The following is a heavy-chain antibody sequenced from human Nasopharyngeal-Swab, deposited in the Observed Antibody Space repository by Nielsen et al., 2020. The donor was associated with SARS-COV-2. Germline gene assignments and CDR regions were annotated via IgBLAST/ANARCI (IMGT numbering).Heavy chain of an antibody. D-gene: IGHD1-26*01. V-gene: IGHV3-23*01. Sequence: GGSLRLSCAASGFTFSSYGMHWVRQAPGKGLEWVSAISGSGGSTYYADSVKGRFTISRDNSKNTLYLQMNSLRAEDTAVYYCAKVRSGTYPTGAFDIWGQGTMVTVSS. J-gene: IGHJ3*02. CDR2: ISGSGGST. CDR1: GFTFSSYG. CDR3: AKVRSGTYPTGAFDI.